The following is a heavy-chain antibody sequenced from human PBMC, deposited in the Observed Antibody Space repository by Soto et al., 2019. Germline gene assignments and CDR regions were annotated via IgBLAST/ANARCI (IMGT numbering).Heavy chain of an antibody. Sequence: EVQLVESGGGLVKPGGSLRLSCAASGFTFSNAWMNWVRQAPGKGLEWVGRIKSKTDGGTTDYAAPVKGRFTISRDDSKNTLYLQMNSLKTEDTAVYYCTTANPPLDFWSLLYGMDVWGQGTTVTVSS. V-gene: IGHV3-15*07. CDR2: IKSKTDGGTT. CDR1: GFTFSNAW. CDR3: TTANPPLDFWSLLYGMDV. J-gene: IGHJ6*02. D-gene: IGHD3-3*01.